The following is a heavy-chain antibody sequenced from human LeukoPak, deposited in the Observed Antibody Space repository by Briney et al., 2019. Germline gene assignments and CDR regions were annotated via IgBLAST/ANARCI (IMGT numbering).Heavy chain of an antibody. D-gene: IGHD3-22*01. V-gene: IGHV4-59*01. J-gene: IGHJ3*02. CDR1: GGSISSYY. CDR2: IYYSGST. CDR3: ARSAHNRAYYYDSSGYKAFDI. Sequence: KSSETLSLTCTVSGGSISSYYWSWTRQPPGKGLEWIGYIYYSGSTNYNPSLKSRVTISVDTSKNQFSLKLSSVTAADTAVYYCARSAHNRAYYYDSSGYKAFDIWGQGTMVTVSS.